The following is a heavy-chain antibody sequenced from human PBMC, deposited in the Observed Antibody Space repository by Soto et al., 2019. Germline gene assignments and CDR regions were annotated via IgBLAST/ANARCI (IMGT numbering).Heavy chain of an antibody. J-gene: IGHJ6*02. Sequence: PGGSLRLSCAASGLRFSDYWMHWVRQVPGKGLVWVSRIDQDGSSTSYADSVKGRFTISRDNAKNSLYLQMNSLRAEDTAVYYCASLIAVAGNGYYYGMDVWGQGTTVTVSS. CDR3: ASLIAVAGNGYYYGMDV. CDR2: IDQDGSST. CDR1: GLRFSDYW. D-gene: IGHD6-19*01. V-gene: IGHV3-74*01.